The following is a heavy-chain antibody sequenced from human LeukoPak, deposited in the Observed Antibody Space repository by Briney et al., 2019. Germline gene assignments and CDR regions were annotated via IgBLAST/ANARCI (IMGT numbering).Heavy chain of an antibody. Sequence: GGSLRLSCAASGFTFSSYWMHWVRQAPGKGLVWVSYISGDGSRTTYADSVRGRFTISRDNAKNTLDLQMNSLRAEDTAVYYCARAGPPAFDPWGQGTLVTVSS. CDR2: ISGDGSRT. V-gene: IGHV3-74*01. J-gene: IGHJ5*02. CDR3: ARAGPPAFDP. CDR1: GFTFSSYW.